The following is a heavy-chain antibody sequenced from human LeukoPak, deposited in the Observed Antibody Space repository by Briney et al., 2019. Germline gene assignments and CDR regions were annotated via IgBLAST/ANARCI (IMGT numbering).Heavy chain of an antibody. Sequence: PGGSLRLSCAASGFSFSSYEMNWVRQAPGKGLEWIGSIFHSGSTSYSPSLKSRVTISIDRSKNQFSVKLTSVTAADTAVYYCAREEYYYDSSGNFALNAFGSWGQGTLVTVSS. J-gene: IGHJ4*02. CDR2: IFHSGST. V-gene: IGHV4-38-2*02. CDR1: GFSFSSYE. CDR3: AREEYYYDSSGNFALNAFGS. D-gene: IGHD3-22*01.